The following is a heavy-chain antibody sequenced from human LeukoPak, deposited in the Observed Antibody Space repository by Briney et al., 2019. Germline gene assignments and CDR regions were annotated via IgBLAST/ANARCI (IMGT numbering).Heavy chain of an antibody. J-gene: IGHJ4*02. D-gene: IGHD2-2*01. Sequence: SETLSLTCTVSGGSISSSSFFWAWIRQPPGKGLEWIGTVSYSGTTYYSPSLKSRVTISVDTSKNQFSLRLTSVTAADTALYYCAKLTCSSTFCPLDYWGQGTLVAVSS. CDR1: GGSISSSSFF. CDR3: AKLTCSSTFCPLDY. V-gene: IGHV4-39*01. CDR2: VSYSGTT.